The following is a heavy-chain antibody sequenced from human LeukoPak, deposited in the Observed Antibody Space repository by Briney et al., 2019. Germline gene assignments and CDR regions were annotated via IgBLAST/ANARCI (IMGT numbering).Heavy chain of an antibody. J-gene: IGHJ4*02. V-gene: IGHV3-66*01. Sequence: PGGSLRLSCAASQFYMNWVRQGPGKGLEWVSTIYSGGSTYYADSVKGRFIISRDNSKNSLYLQMNSLRAEDTAMYYCASGESYYLENWGQGTLVTVSS. D-gene: IGHD1-26*01. CDR3: ASGESYYLEN. CDR1: QFY. CDR2: IYSGGST.